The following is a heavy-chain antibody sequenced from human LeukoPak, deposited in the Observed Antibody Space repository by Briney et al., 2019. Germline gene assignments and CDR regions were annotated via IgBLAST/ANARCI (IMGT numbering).Heavy chain of an antibody. CDR3: ARDHPRYCSGGSCYLYYFDY. Sequence: GGSLRLSCAASGFTFSSYGMHWVRQAPGKGLEWVAFIRYDGSNKYYADSVKGRFTISRDNSKNSLYLQMNSLRAEDTAVYYCARDHPRYCSGGSCYLYYFDYWGQGTLVTVSS. CDR1: GFTFSSYG. CDR2: IRYDGSNK. V-gene: IGHV3-30*02. J-gene: IGHJ4*02. D-gene: IGHD2-15*01.